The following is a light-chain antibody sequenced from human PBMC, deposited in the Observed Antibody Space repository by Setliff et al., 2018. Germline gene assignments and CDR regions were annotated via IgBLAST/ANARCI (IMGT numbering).Light chain of an antibody. Sequence: QSVLTQPASVSGSPGQSITISCTGTSSDVGTCNLVSWYQHHPGKAPEVMIYEDTKRPSGVSNRFSGSKSGNTASLTISGLQVEDEADYYCCSYAGSSTWVFGGGTKVTVL. CDR2: EDT. V-gene: IGLV2-23*01. CDR1: SSDVGTCNL. J-gene: IGLJ3*02. CDR3: CSYAGSSTWV.